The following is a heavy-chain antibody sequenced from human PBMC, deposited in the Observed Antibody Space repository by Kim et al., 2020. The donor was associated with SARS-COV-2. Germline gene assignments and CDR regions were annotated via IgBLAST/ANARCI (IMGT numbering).Heavy chain of an antibody. CDR2: INAGTGNT. V-gene: IGHV1-3*01. CDR3: VRDLFHTGFDY. D-gene: IGHD2-8*02. CDR1: GYIFTDFA. Sequence: ASVKVSCKASGYIFTDFAIQWVRQAPGQGLEWMGWINAGTGNTKFSQHFQGRVTFTRDTSANTASMELSSLRSEDTAVYYCVRDLFHTGFDYWGQGTLV. J-gene: IGHJ4*02.